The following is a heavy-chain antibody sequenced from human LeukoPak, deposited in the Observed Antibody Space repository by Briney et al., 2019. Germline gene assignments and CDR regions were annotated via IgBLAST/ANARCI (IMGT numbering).Heavy chain of an antibody. CDR2: IYYSGST. D-gene: IGHD3-10*01. CDR1: GGSISGSSYY. Sequence: NSSETLSLTCTVSGGSISGSSYYWGWIRQPPGKGLEWIGSIYYSGSTYCNPSLKSRVTISVDTSKNQFSLKMNSVTATDTAVYYCARHYGHWGQGTLVTVSS. J-gene: IGHJ4*02. V-gene: IGHV4-39*01. CDR3: ARHYGH.